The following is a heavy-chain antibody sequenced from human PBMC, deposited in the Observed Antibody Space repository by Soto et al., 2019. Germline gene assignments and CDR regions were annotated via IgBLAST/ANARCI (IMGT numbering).Heavy chain of an antibody. CDR2: IYYSGST. D-gene: IGHD6-13*01. CDR3: ARGETQQQRDY. CDR1: GGSISSYY. Sequence: PSETLSLTCTVPGGSISSYYWSWIPQPPGKGLEWIGYIYYSGSTNYNPSLKSRVTISVDTSKNQFSLKLSSVTAADTAVYYCARGETQQQRDYWGQGTLVTVS. J-gene: IGHJ4*02. V-gene: IGHV4-59*01.